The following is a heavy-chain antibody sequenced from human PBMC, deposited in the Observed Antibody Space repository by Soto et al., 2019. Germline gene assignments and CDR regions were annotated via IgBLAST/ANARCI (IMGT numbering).Heavy chain of an antibody. D-gene: IGHD3-22*01. CDR3: AKDHDSSGYYFGWYFDL. CDR1: GFTFSSYA. J-gene: IGHJ2*01. CDR2: ISGSGGST. V-gene: IGHV3-23*01. Sequence: GGSLRLSCAASGFTFSSYAMSWVRQAPGKGLEWVSAISGSGGSTYYADSVKGRFTISRDNSKNTLYLQMNSLRAEDTAVYYCAKDHDSSGYYFGWYFDLWGRGTLVTVSS.